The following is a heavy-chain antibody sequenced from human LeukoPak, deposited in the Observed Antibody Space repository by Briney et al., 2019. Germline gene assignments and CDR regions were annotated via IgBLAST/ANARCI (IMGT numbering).Heavy chain of an antibody. CDR3: ACARRGYSYGYFDY. D-gene: IGHD5-18*01. J-gene: IGHJ4*02. CDR1: GFTFSSYA. V-gene: IGHV3-30-3*01. CDR2: ISYDGSNK. Sequence: GGSLRLSCAASGFTFSSYAMHWVRQAPGKGLEWVAVISYDGSNKYYADSVKGRFTISRDNSKNTLYLQMNSLRAEDTAVYYCACARRGYSYGYFDYWGQGTLVTVSS.